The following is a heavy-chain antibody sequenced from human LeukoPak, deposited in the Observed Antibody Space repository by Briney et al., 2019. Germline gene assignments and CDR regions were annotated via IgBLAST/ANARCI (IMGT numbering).Heavy chain of an antibody. CDR3: AELGITMIGGV. D-gene: IGHD3-10*02. V-gene: IGHV3-48*04. CDR1: GFTFNNYN. CDR2: IVGSGNTM. Sequence: GGSLRLSCAASGFTFNNYNINWVRQAPGKGLEWVSYIVGSGNTMYYADSVKGRFTISRDNAKNSLYLQMNSLRAEDTAVYYCAELGITMIGGVWGKGTTVTISS. J-gene: IGHJ6*04.